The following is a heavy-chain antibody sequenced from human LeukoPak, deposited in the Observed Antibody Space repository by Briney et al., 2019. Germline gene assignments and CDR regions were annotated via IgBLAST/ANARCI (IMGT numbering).Heavy chain of an antibody. J-gene: IGHJ4*02. V-gene: IGHV3-30*03. Sequence: GRSLRLSCAASGFIFSNYGMHWVRQAPGKGLEWVAIISYDGSYKYYTDSVKGRVTNSRDNSKDTLYLEMNSLTAEDTAVYFCARGPGYGQYMDCWGQGTLVTVSS. D-gene: IGHD4-17*01. CDR2: ISYDGSYK. CDR3: ARGPGYGQYMDC. CDR1: GFIFSNYG.